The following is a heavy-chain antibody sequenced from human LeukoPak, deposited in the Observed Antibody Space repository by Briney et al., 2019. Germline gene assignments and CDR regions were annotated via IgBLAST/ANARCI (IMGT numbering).Heavy chain of an antibody. CDR1: GGSISSYY. D-gene: IGHD4-23*01. V-gene: IGHV4-4*07. CDR3: ARDIYGGNSYYFDY. Sequence: KPSETLSLTCTVSGGSISSYYWSWTRQPAGKGLEWIGRIYTSGSTNYNPSLKSRVTMSVDTSKNQFSLKLSSVTAADTAVYYCARDIYGGNSYYFDYWGQGTLVTVSS. CDR2: IYTSGST. J-gene: IGHJ4*02.